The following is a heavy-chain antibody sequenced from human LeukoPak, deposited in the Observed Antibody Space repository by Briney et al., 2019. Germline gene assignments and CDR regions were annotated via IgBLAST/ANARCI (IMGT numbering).Heavy chain of an antibody. J-gene: IGHJ4*02. CDR2: INPNSGGT. V-gene: IGHV1-2*02. Sequence: ASVKVSCKASEYTFTGYYMHWVRQAPGQGLEWMGWINPNSGGTNYAQKFQGRVTMTRDTSISTAYMELSRLRSDDTAVYYCARDRGDILAGYYYDYWGQGTLVTVSS. CDR1: EYTFTGYY. CDR3: ARDRGDILAGYYYDY. D-gene: IGHD3-9*01.